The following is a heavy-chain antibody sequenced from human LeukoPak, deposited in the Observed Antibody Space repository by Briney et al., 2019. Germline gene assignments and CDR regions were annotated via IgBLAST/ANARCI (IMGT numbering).Heavy chain of an antibody. D-gene: IGHD6-13*01. CDR3: VTSTGQQFIPYDY. J-gene: IGHJ4*02. Sequence: GGSLRLSCAASGFNFSSNYMTWVRQAPGKGLEWGSVIYGEGAAYYSESVRGRFMISRHNLQNTLFLQMNSLSVEDTAVYYCVTSTGQQFIPYDYWGQGPHVPVSS. CDR2: IYGEGAA. CDR1: GFNFSSNY. V-gene: IGHV3-66*02.